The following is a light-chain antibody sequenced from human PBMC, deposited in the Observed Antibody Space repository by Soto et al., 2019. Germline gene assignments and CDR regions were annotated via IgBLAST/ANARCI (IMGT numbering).Light chain of an antibody. CDR3: SSYTSSSTLGHVV. Sequence: QSALTQPASVSGSPGQSITISCTGTSSDVGGYNYVSWYPQHPGKAPKLMSYDVSNRPSGVSNRFSGAKSGNTAYLTISVLQAEDEADYYCSSYTSSSTLGHVVFGGGTKVTVL. CDR2: DVS. V-gene: IGLV2-14*01. J-gene: IGLJ2*01. CDR1: SSDVGGYNY.